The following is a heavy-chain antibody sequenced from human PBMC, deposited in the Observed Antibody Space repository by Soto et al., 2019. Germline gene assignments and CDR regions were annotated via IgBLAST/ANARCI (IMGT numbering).Heavy chain of an antibody. CDR1: GYSFTDYY. V-gene: IGHV1-2*02. Sequence: ASVRVSCKASGYSFTDYYMHWVRQAPGQGLEWMGWINPYRGATNYAQKFQGRVTMTRDTSISTAYMELSRLRSDDTAVYWCAREHVRPRTGAMDVWGQGTTVTVSS. CDR3: AREHVRPRTGAMDV. CDR2: INPYRGAT. J-gene: IGHJ6*02. D-gene: IGHD1-1*01.